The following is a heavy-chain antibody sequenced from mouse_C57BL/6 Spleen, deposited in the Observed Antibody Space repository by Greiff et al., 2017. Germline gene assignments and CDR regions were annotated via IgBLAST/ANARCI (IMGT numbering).Heavy chain of an antibody. Sequence: VQLQQPGAELVRPGSSVKLSCKASGYTFTSYWMHWVKQRPIQGLEWIGNIDPSDSETHYNQKFKDKATLTVDKSSSTAYMQLSSLTSEDSAVYYCARLNGYFHFDYWGQGTTLTVSS. CDR1: GYTFTSYW. D-gene: IGHD2-3*01. CDR2: IDPSDSET. CDR3: ARLNGYFHFDY. V-gene: IGHV1-52*01. J-gene: IGHJ2*01.